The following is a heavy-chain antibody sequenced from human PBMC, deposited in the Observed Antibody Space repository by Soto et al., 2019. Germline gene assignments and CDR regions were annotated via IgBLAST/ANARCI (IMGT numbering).Heavy chain of an antibody. D-gene: IGHD2-2*01. V-gene: IGHV3-21*01. CDR3: AREDSIIIPAVSDF. J-gene: IGHJ4*02. Sequence: PGGSLRLSCTVSGFAFNNYVINWVRQAPGKGLEWVSSISKSDYTYYSDSVKGRFTISRDNAKNSVSLQMNTLRVEDTAVYYCAREDSIIIPAVSDFWGQGTLVTVSS. CDR2: ISKSDYT. CDR1: GFAFNNYV.